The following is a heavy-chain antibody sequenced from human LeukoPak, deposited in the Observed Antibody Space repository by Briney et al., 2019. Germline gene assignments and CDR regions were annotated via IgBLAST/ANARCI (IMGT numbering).Heavy chain of an antibody. V-gene: IGHV3-23*01. J-gene: IGHJ3*02. D-gene: IGHD3-3*01. Sequence: PGGSLRLSCAASGSTFSSYAMSWVRQAPGKGLEWVSAISGSGGSTYYADSVKGRFTISRDNSKNTLYLQMNSLRAEDTAAYYCAKGEDYDFWSGFHEGAFDIWGQGTMVTVSS. CDR3: AKGEDYDFWSGFHEGAFDI. CDR2: ISGSGGST. CDR1: GSTFSSYA.